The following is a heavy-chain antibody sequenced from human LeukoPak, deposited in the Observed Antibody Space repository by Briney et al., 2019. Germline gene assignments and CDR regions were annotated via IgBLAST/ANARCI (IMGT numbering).Heavy chain of an antibody. CDR2: INHSGST. V-gene: IGHV4-34*01. J-gene: IGHJ4*02. CDR3: ARRYDFWSGYPPPLDY. D-gene: IGHD3-3*01. CDR1: GGSFSGYY. Sequence: SETLSLTCAVYGGSFSGYYWSWIRQPPGKGLEWIGEINHSGSTNYNPSLKSRVTISVDTSKKQFSLRLSSVTAADTAVYYCARRYDFWSGYPPPLDYWGQGTLVTVSS.